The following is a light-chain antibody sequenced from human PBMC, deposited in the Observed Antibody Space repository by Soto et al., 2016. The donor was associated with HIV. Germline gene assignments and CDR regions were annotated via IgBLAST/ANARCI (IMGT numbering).Light chain of an antibody. CDR3: QQYYSVPYT. CDR2: PAS. J-gene: IGKJ1*01. V-gene: IGKV1-27*01. Sequence: DIQMTQSPSSLSASVGDRVTITCRASQAINIHLVRYQQKPGKAPKLLIYPASSLQPGVPSRFSGSGSGTDFTLTISSLQPEDVATYYCQQYYSVPYTFGQGTKVEI. CDR1: QAINIH.